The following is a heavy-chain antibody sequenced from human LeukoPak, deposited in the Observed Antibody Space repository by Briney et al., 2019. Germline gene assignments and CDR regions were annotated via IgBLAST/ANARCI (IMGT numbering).Heavy chain of an antibody. CDR3: ATAVNLPAANFDY. D-gene: IGHD2-2*01. CDR1: GYTLTELS. J-gene: IGHJ4*02. Sequence: ASVKVSCKVSGYTLTELSMHWVRQAPGKGLEWMGGFDPGDGETIYAQKFQGRVTMTEDTSTDTAYMELSSLRSEDTAVYYCATAVNLPAANFDYWGQGTLVTVSS. V-gene: IGHV1-24*01. CDR2: FDPGDGET.